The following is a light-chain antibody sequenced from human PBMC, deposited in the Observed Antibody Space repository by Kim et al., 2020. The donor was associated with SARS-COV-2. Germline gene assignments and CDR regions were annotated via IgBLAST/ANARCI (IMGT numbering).Light chain of an antibody. CDR1: SSNIGAGYE. CDR2: GDI. Sequence: QSVLTQPPSVSGSPGQRVTISCTGTSSNIGAGYEVHWYQQQPGTAPKLLIYGDINRPSGVADRFSGSKSGTSASLAITGLQTEDEADYYCQSYDNSLSGYVFGAGTKVTVL. J-gene: IGLJ1*01. CDR3: QSYDNSLSGYV. V-gene: IGLV1-40*01.